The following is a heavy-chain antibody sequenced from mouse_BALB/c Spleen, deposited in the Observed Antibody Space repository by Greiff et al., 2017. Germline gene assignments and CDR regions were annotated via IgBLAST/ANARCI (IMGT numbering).Heavy chain of an antibody. CDR1: GFTFSSYG. CDR3: ARDRGLRALYYFDY. V-gene: IGHV5-6-3*01. D-gene: IGHD2-4*01. CDR2: INSNGGST. J-gene: IGHJ2*01. Sequence: EVKVVESGGGLVQPGGSLKLSCAASGFTFSSYGMSWVRQTPDKRLELVATINSNGGSTYYPDSVKGRFTISRDNAKNTLYLQMSSLKSEDTAMYYCARDRGLRALYYFDYWGQGTTLTVSS.